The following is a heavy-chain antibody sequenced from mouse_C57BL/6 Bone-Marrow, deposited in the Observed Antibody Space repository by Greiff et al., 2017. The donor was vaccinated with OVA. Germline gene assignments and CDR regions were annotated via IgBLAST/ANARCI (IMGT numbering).Heavy chain of an antibody. CDR3: TRREFDWYFDV. CDR2: IDPETGGT. Sequence: QVQLQQSGAELVRPGASVTLSCKASGYTFTDYEMHWVKQTPVHGLEWIGAIDPETGGTAYNQKFKGKAILTADKSSSTAYMELRSLTSEDSAVYYCTRREFDWYFDVWGTGTTVTVSS. V-gene: IGHV1-15*01. CDR1: GYTFTDYE. J-gene: IGHJ1*03.